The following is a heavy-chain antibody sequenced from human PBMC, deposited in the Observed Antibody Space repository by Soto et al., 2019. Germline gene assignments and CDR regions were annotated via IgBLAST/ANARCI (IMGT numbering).Heavy chain of an antibody. V-gene: IGHV3-33*01. J-gene: IGHJ4*02. CDR2: IWYDGSNK. D-gene: IGHD2-21*02. CDR3: ARDAGLYCGGDCYMNYFDY. Sequence: PGGSLRLSCAASGFTFSSYGMHWVRQAPGKGLEWVAVIWYDGSNKYYADSVKGRFTISRDNSKNTLYLQMNSLRAEDTAVYYCARDAGLYCGGDCYMNYFDYWGQGTLVTVSS. CDR1: GFTFSSYG.